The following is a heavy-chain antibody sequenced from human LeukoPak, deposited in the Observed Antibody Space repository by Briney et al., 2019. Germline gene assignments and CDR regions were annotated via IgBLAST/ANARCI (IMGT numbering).Heavy chain of an antibody. CDR3: AKDFQWLEYFDY. CDR2: ISSSSSYI. D-gene: IGHD6-19*01. J-gene: IGHJ4*02. Sequence: PGGSLRLSCAASGFTFSSYSMNWVRQAPGKGLEWVSSISSSSSYIYYADSVKGRFTISRDNAKNSLYLQMNSLRAEDTALYYCAKDFQWLEYFDYWGQGTLVTVSS. CDR1: GFTFSSYS. V-gene: IGHV3-21*04.